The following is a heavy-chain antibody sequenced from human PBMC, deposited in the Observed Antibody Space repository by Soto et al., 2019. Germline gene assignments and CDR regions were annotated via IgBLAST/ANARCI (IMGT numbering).Heavy chain of an antibody. D-gene: IGHD2-15*01. Sequence: GGSVRLSCVASGFSFSTYDMDWVRQAPGKAPEWIAHISTTSFTIYYADSVKGRFTISRDNVRNSLYLEMKSLRDEDTAVYYCARDRCFDGSCYSASDFWGQGIQVTVSS. V-gene: IGHV3-48*02. CDR3: ARDRCFDGSCYSASDF. CDR1: GFSFSTYD. CDR2: ISTTSFTI. J-gene: IGHJ4*02.